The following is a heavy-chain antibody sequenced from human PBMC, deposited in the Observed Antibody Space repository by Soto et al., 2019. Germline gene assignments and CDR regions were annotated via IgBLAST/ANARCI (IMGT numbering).Heavy chain of an antibody. V-gene: IGHV3-7*03. CDR2: INQDGSER. CDR1: GLTFRNDW. D-gene: IGHD4-17*01. CDR3: AVYGYGVSAAAY. Sequence: GGSLRLSCAGSGLTFRNDWLSWVRQAPGKGLEWVANINQDGSERYYVDSVRGRFTISRDNVEKSLYLQLNSLRPEDTAVYYCAVYGYGVSAAAYWGQGTLVTVSS. J-gene: IGHJ4*02.